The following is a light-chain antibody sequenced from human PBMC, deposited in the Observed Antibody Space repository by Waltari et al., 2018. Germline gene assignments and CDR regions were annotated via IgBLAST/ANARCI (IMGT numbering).Light chain of an antibody. V-gene: IGKV3-15*01. CDR1: QSISNY. CDR3: QQYNSWPDT. J-gene: IGKJ2*01. CDR2: GAS. Sequence: EIMMTQSPAPLSVSPGERAALSCRASQSISNYLAWYQQKPGQAPRLLIYGASSRTTGIPARFSGSGSGTEFTLTISSLQSEDFAVYYCQQYNSWPDTFGQGTELEI.